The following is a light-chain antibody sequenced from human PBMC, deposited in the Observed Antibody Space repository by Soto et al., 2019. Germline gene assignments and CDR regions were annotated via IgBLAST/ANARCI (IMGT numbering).Light chain of an antibody. Sequence: DIQMTQSPSSLSASVGDRVTIACRASQSIDTYLNWYQQKPGKAPKLLIYAASNLHSGVPSRFGGSGSGTDFTIAVSSLKAEDFAPHYYQPANSSPRRFGGGTKVDIK. CDR3: QPANSSPRR. CDR1: QSIDTY. CDR2: AAS. J-gene: IGKJ4*01. V-gene: IGKV1-39*01.